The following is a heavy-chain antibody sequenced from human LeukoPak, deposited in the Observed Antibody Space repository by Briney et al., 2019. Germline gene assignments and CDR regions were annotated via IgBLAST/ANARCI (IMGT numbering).Heavy chain of an antibody. V-gene: IGHV3-7*01. CDR2: IKQDGSET. CDR1: RFTLSNYW. CDR3: ARQRGSGCLDY. J-gene: IGHJ4*02. D-gene: IGHD6-19*01. Sequence: GGSLRLSCAASRFTLSNYWMSWVRQAPGKGREWVANIKQDGSETYYVDSVKGRFTISRDNAKNSLSLQMNSLGAEDTAVYYCARQRGSGCLDYWGQGTLVTVSS.